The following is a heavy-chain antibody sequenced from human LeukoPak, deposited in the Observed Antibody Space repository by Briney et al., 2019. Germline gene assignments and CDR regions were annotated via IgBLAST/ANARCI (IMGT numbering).Heavy chain of an antibody. CDR2: IYYSGST. J-gene: IGHJ4*02. CDR1: GGSISSSSYY. Sequence: SSETLSLTCTVSGGSISSSSYYWGWIRQPPGKGLEWIGSIYYSGSTYYNPSLKSRVTISVDTSKNQFSLKLSSVTAADTAVYYCARDPIVGATEGGNYWGQGTLVTVSS. D-gene: IGHD1-26*01. V-gene: IGHV4-39*07. CDR3: ARDPIVGATEGGNY.